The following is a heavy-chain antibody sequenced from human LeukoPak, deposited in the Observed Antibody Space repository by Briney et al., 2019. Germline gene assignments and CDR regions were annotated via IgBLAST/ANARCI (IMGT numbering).Heavy chain of an antibody. CDR2: ISGSGGST. D-gene: IGHD1-26*01. CDR1: GFTFGSYN. Sequence: GGSLRLSCAASGFTFGSYNMNWVRQAPGKGLEWVSAISGSGGSTYYADSVKGRFTISRDNSKNTLYLQMNSLRAEDTAVYYCAKDTWGELLPEYAFDIWGQGTMVTVSS. J-gene: IGHJ3*02. CDR3: AKDTWGELLPEYAFDI. V-gene: IGHV3-23*01.